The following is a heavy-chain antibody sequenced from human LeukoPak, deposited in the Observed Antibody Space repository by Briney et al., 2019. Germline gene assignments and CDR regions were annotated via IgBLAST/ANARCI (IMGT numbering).Heavy chain of an antibody. D-gene: IGHD3-22*01. Sequence: QPGGSLRLSCAASGFTFSSYAMSWVRQAPGKGLEWVSSITSSGAATYCADSVKGRFTISRDNSDNTLYLQMNSLRAEDTAVYYCAKDRPNYYGSNGHYYKLNGDCWGQGTLVTVSS. J-gene: IGHJ4*02. V-gene: IGHV3-23*01. CDR3: AKDRPNYYGSNGHYYKLNGDC. CDR2: ITSSGAAT. CDR1: GFTFSSYA.